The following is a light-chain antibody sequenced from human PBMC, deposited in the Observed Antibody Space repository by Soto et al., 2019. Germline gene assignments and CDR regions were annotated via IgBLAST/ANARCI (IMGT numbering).Light chain of an antibody. CDR2: EVN. Sequence: QSALTQPPSASGSPGQSVTISCTGTSSDVGGYNYVSWYQQHPGKAPKLIIYEVNKRPSGVPDRFSGSKSGNTASLTVSGLQAEDEADYYCSSYAGSNHYVFGTGTKVTVL. CDR1: SSDVGGYNY. V-gene: IGLV2-8*01. J-gene: IGLJ1*01. CDR3: SSYAGSNHYV.